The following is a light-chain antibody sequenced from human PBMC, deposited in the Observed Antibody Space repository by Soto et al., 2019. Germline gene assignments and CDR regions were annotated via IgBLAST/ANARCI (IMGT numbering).Light chain of an antibody. J-gene: IGKJ2*01. CDR3: RQCYSTPPYT. CDR2: ASS. CDR1: QSISSY. Sequence: DIQMTQSPSSLSASVGDRVTITCRASQSISSYLNWYQQKPGKTPKLLIYASSSLQSGVPSRFSGSESGTDLTLTISGVQPEDFSAYYCRQCYSTPPYTFGQGTKVDIK. V-gene: IGKV1-39*01.